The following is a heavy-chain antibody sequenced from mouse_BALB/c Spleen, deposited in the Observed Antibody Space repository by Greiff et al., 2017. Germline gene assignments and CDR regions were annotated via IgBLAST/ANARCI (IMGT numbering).Heavy chain of an antibody. J-gene: IGHJ2*01. CDR2: ISSGGGST. CDR1: GFAFSSYD. V-gene: IGHV5-12-1*01. CDR3: ASSYFDY. Sequence: EVQVVESGGGLVKPGGSLKLSCAASGFAFSSYDMSWVRQTPEKRLEWVAYISSGGGSTYYPDTVKGRFTISRDNAKNTLYLQMSSLKSEDTAMYYCASSYFDYWGQGTTLTVSS.